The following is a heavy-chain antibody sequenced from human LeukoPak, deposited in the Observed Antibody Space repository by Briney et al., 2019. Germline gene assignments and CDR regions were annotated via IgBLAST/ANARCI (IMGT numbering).Heavy chain of an antibody. V-gene: IGHV3-21*01. Sequence: GGSLRLSCAASGFTFSSYSMNWVRQAPGKGLEWVSSISSSSSYIYYADSVKGRFTISRDNAKNSLYLQMNSLRAGDTAVYYCARAAAGRYSGSYYSPFDYWGQGTLVTVSS. CDR1: GFTFSSYS. J-gene: IGHJ4*02. CDR2: ISSSSSYI. CDR3: ARAAAGRYSGSYYSPFDY. D-gene: IGHD1-26*01.